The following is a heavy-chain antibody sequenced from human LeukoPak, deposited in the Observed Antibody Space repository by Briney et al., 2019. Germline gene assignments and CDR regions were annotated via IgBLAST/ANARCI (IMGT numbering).Heavy chain of an antibody. J-gene: IGHJ6*02. D-gene: IGHD3-10*01. CDR1: GGSISSGGYY. V-gene: IGHV4-31*03. CDR3: ARDKGRYYYGSGTYGMDV. Sequence: SETLSLTCTVSGGSISSGGYYWSLIREHPGKGLELIGYIYYSGSTYYNPSLKSRVTISVDTSKNQFSLKLSSVTAADTAVYYCARDKGRYYYGSGTYGMDVWGQGTTVTVSS. CDR2: IYYSGST.